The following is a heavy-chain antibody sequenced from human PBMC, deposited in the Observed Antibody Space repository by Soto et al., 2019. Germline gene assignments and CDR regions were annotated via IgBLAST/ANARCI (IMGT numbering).Heavy chain of an antibody. D-gene: IGHD3-3*01. J-gene: IGHJ3*02. CDR2: IYPGDSYT. CDR3: AREGRFLEWLNAFDI. CDR1: GYSFTSYW. V-gene: IGHV5-51*01. Sequence: GESLKISCKGSGYSFTSYWIGWVRQMPGKGLEWMGIIYPGDSYTRYSPSFQGQVTISADKSISTAYLQWSSLKASDTAMYYCAREGRFLEWLNAFDIWGQGTMVTVSS.